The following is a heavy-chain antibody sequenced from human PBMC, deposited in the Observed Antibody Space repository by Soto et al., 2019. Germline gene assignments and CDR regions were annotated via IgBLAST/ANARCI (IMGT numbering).Heavy chain of an antibody. CDR1: GLTFSSNW. V-gene: IGHV3-7*04. CDR2: IRQDGSEG. J-gene: IGHJ3*01. D-gene: IGHD3-22*01. Sequence: GGSLRLSCVGSGLTFSSNWMTWVRQAPGKGLEWVANIRQDGSEGYYVDSVKGRFTLSRDNTKNSLYLQMNTLRAEDTAVYYCARGDYYDSNGPFSDAFDVWGQGIMVTVSS. CDR3: ARGDYYDSNGPFSDAFDV.